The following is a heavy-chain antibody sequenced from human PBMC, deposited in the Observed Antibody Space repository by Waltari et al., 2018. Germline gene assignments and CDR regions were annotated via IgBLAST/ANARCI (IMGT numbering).Heavy chain of an antibody. CDR2: IRYDGCGK. D-gene: IGHD3-10*01. J-gene: IGHJ4*02. CDR1: GFTFSTYW. CDR3: ARGAGLIWLGEADPRRFDY. V-gene: IGHV3-7*01. Sequence: EVQLVESGGGLVQPGGSLTLSCAASGFTFSTYWMTWVRQTPGEVLEGVANIRYDGCGKVYVDSVKGRFIVSKDNAKNSLYLQMNSLRAEDTAVYYCARGAGLIWLGEADPRRFDYWGQGTQVTVSS.